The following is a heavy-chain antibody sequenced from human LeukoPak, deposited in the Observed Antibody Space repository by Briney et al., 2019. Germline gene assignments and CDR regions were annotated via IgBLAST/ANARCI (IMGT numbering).Heavy chain of an antibody. CDR1: GGSYSGYY. CDR3: ARVPIAAAGIVRGFDY. Sequence: PSETLSLTCAVYGGSYSGYYWSWIRQPPGKGLEWIGEINHSGSTNYNPSLKSRVTISVDTSKNQFSLKLSSVTAADTAVYYCARVPIAAAGIVRGFDYWGQGTLVTVSS. D-gene: IGHD6-13*01. CDR2: INHSGST. V-gene: IGHV4-34*01. J-gene: IGHJ4*02.